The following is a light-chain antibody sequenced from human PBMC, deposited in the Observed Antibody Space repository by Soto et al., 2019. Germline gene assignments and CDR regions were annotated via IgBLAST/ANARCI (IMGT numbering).Light chain of an antibody. J-gene: IGLJ2*01. V-gene: IGLV1-40*01. CDR1: SSNIGAGYD. CDR2: GNS. Sequence: QSVLTQPPSVSGAPGQRVTISCTGSSSNIGAGYDVHWYQQLPGTAPKLLIYGNSNRPSGVPDRFSGSKSGTSASLAITGLQAENEAYYSCQSYDSSLSGSKVFGGGTKLTVL. CDR3: QSYDSSLSGSKV.